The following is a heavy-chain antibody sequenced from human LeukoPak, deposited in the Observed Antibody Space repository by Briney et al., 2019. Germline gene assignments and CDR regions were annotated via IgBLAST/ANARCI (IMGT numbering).Heavy chain of an antibody. V-gene: IGHV3-7*03. D-gene: IGHD6-13*01. Sequence: PGGSLRLSCAASGFTFSSYWMSWVRQAPGKGLEWVANIKQDGSEKYYVDSVKGRFTISRDNAKNSLYLQMNSLRVEDTAVYYCAKEGGLRSSWSFDFWGQGILVIVSS. CDR3: AKEGGLRSSWSFDF. J-gene: IGHJ4*02. CDR2: IKQDGSEK. CDR1: GFTFSSYW.